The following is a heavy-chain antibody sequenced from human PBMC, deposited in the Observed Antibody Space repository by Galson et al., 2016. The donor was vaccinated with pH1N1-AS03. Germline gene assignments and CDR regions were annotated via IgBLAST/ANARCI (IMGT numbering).Heavy chain of an antibody. J-gene: IGHJ2*01. D-gene: IGHD7-27*01. CDR2: IRHDGSQP. CDR3: ARDETPTGDQGLWFFGL. CDR1: GITFSNFG. V-gene: IGHV3-33*01. Sequence: SLRLSCAASGITFSNFGMHWVRQAPGKGLEWVAQIRHDGSQPHYGGSVKGRFTISRDNFKKTLYLQMDGLRNDDTAKYYCARDETPTGDQGLWFFGLWGRGSLVTVSS.